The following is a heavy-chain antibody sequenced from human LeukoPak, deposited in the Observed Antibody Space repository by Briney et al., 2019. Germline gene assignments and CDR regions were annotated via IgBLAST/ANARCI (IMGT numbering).Heavy chain of an antibody. V-gene: IGHV3-23*01. Sequence: GGSLRLSCAASGFTFSSYAMSWVRQAPGKGLEWVSAISGSGGSTYYADSVKGRLTISRDNSKNTLYLQMNSLRAEDTAVYYCAKDPGDIVVVVAAKLDAFDIWGQGTMVTVSS. CDR3: AKDPGDIVVVVAAKLDAFDI. D-gene: IGHD2-15*01. CDR2: ISGSGGST. J-gene: IGHJ3*02. CDR1: GFTFSSYA.